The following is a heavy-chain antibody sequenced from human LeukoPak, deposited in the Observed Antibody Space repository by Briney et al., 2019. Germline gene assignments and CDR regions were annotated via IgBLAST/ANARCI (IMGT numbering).Heavy chain of an antibody. CDR1: GFTFSSYA. J-gene: IGHJ4*02. CDR2: ISSNGGNT. Sequence: GGSLRLSCSGPGFTFSSYAIHWVRQAPGKGLQYVSGISSNGGNTYSADSVKGRFTISRDNSKNTVDLQMSSLRAEGTAVYYCVKRSGLYFDYWGQGTLVTVSS. D-gene: IGHD1-26*01. V-gene: IGHV3-64D*09. CDR3: VKRSGLYFDY.